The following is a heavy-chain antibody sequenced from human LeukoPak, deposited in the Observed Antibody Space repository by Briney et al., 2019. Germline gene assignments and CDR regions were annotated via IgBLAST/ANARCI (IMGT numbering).Heavy chain of an antibody. CDR1: GGSSSGYH. V-gene: IGHV4-34*01. J-gene: IGHJ4*02. CDR3: ARGIGIAAAGHFDY. Sequence: PSETLSLTCAVYGGSSSGYHWSWIRQPPGKGLEWIGEINHSGSTNYNPSLKSRVTISVDTSKNQFSLTAADTAVYYCARGIGIAAAGHFDYWGQGTLVTVSS. CDR2: INHSGST. D-gene: IGHD6-13*01.